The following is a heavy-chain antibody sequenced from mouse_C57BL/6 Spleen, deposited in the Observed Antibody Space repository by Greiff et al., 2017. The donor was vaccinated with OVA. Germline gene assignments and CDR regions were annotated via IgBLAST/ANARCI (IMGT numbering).Heavy chain of an antibody. Sequence: QVHVKQPGTELVKPGASVKLSCKASGYTFTSYWMHWVKQRPGQGLEWIGNINPSNGGTNYNEKFKSKATLTVDKSSSTAYMQLSSLTSEDSAVYYCARGVYYDYYGYAMDYWGQGTSVTVSS. CDR2: INPSNGGT. J-gene: IGHJ4*01. CDR1: GYTFTSYW. D-gene: IGHD2-4*01. CDR3: ARGVYYDYYGYAMDY. V-gene: IGHV1-53*01.